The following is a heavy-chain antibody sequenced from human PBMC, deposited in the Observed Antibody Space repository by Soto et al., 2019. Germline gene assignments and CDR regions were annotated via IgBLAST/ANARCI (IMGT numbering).Heavy chain of an antibody. CDR2: NYYSGIT. D-gene: IGHD6-6*01. Sequence: QVQLQESGPGLVKPSQTLSLTCTFSGGSISSGGYYWTWIRQHPGKGLEWIGYNYYSGITYYNPSLKSRVTISLDTSKKPFSLMRSSATAADTAVYYCARGSSIAGLYYGMDVWGQGTTVTVSS. CDR1: GGSISSGGYY. J-gene: IGHJ6*02. CDR3: ARGSSIAGLYYGMDV. V-gene: IGHV4-31*03.